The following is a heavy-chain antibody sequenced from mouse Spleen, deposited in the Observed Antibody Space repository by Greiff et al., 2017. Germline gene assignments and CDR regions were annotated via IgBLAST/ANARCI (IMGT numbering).Heavy chain of an antibody. CDR1: GYAFTNYL. CDR3: ARSMGADEYYFDY. J-gene: IGHJ2*01. D-gene: IGHD2-3*01. CDR2: INPGSGGT. V-gene: IGHV1-54*01. Sequence: VQLQQSGAELVRPGTSVKVSCKASGYAFTNYLIEWVKQRPGQGLEWIGVINPGSGGTNYNEKFKGKATLTADKSSSTAYMQLSSLTSEDSAVYFCARSMGADEYYFDYWGQGTTLTVSS.